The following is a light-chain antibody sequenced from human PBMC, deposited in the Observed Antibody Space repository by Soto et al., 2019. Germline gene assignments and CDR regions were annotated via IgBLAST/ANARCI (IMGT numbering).Light chain of an antibody. Sequence: QSALTQPASVSGSPGQSIAISCTGSNSDIGGNHNFVSWYQQHPGKAPKLMIYEVSNRPLGVSDRFSGSKSVNTASLTISGLQAEDEAYYYCISYTSTNTLVFGGGTKLTVL. V-gene: IGLV2-14*01. J-gene: IGLJ2*01. CDR2: EVS. CDR1: NSDIGGNHNF. CDR3: ISYTSTNTLV.